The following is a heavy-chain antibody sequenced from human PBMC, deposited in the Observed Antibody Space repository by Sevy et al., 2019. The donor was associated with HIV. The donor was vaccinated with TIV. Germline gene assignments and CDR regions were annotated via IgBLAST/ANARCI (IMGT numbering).Heavy chain of an antibody. J-gene: IGHJ4*02. V-gene: IGHV7-4-1*02. Sequence: VSVKVSCKASGYTFTNYAMNWVRQAPGQGLEWMGWINTNTGNPTCAQDFTGRFVFSLDTSVSTAYLQISSLKAEDTAVYYCARGRRSGWYGGQDYWGQGTLVTVSS. CDR2: INTNTGNP. CDR3: ARGRRSGWYGGQDY. CDR1: GYTFTNYA. D-gene: IGHD6-19*01.